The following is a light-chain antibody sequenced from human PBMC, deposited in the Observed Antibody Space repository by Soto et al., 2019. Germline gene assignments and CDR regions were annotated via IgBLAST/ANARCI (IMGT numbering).Light chain of an antibody. J-gene: IGLJ3*02. V-gene: IGLV2-14*03. CDR2: DVS. Sequence: QSALTQPASVSGSPGQSITISCTGTSSDVGSSNYVSWYQHHPGKAPQLIIFDVSDRPPGVSHRFSGSKSGNTASLIISGLLAEDEAYYYCSSYTRGYSWVFGGGTKRTVL. CDR3: SSYTRGYSWV. CDR1: SSDVGSSNY.